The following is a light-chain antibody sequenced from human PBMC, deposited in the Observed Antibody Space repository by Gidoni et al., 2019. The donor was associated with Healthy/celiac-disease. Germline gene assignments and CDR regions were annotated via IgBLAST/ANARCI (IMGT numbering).Light chain of an antibody. CDR1: SSNIGAGYD. V-gene: IGLV1-40*01. CDR3: QSYDSSLSGSV. J-gene: IGLJ2*01. Sequence: QSVLTQPPSVSGAPGQRATISCTGSSSNIGAGYDVHWYQQLPGTAPKLLIYGNSNRPSGVPDRFSGSTSGTSASLAITALQAEDEADYYCQSYDSSLSGSVFGGGTKLTVL. CDR2: GNS.